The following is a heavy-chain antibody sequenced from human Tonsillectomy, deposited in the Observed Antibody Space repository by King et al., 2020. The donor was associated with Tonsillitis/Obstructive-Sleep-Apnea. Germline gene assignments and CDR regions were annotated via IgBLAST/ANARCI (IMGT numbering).Heavy chain of an antibody. J-gene: IGHJ1*01. CDR2: IWYDGSNK. D-gene: IGHD6-13*01. CDR1: GFTFSSYG. CDR3: AREASGSSSWYPEYFQH. V-gene: IGHV3-33*01. Sequence: VQLVESGGGVVQPGRSLRLSCAASGFTFSSYGMHWVRQAPGKGLEWVAVIWYDGSNKYYADSVKGRFTISRDNSKNTLYLQMNSLRAKDTAVYYCAREASGSSSWYPEYFQHWGQGTLVTVSS.